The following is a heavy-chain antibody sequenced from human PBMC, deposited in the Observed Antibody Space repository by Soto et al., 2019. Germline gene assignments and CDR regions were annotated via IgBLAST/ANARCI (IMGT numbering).Heavy chain of an antibody. Sequence: EVQLVESGGGLIQPGGSLRLSCAASGFTFSSYSMNWVRQAPGKGLEWVSYISSSSSIIFYADSVKGRFTISRDNAKNSLYLQMNSLRAEDTAVYYCAREGDSSGWYNWFDPWGQGTLVTVSS. CDR2: ISSSSSII. V-gene: IGHV3-48*01. CDR1: GFTFSSYS. CDR3: AREGDSSGWYNWFDP. J-gene: IGHJ5*02. D-gene: IGHD3-22*01.